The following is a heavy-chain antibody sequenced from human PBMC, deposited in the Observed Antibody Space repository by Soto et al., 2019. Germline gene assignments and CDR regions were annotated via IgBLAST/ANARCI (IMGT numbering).Heavy chain of an antibody. CDR1: GYIFTAYS. CDR2: FNPNSGDT. CDR3: AREASSVISLDY. D-gene: IGHD2-21*01. J-gene: IGHJ4*02. Sequence: GASVKVSCKASGYIFTAYSMHWVRQAPGQGLEWVGWFNPNSGDTIYAQKFQGRVTLTRDTSISTAYMELYSLGSDDTAVYYCAREASSVISLDYWGQGTLVTVSS. V-gene: IGHV1-2*02.